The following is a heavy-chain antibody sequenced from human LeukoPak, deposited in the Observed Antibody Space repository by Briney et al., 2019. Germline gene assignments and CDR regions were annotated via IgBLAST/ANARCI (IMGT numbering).Heavy chain of an antibody. CDR2: IWYDGSNK. V-gene: IGHV3-33*01. D-gene: IGHD3-22*01. CDR1: GFTFSSYG. J-gene: IGHJ4*02. CDR3: ARPREYYDSSGYSGFDY. Sequence: GGSLRFSCAASGFTFSSYGMHWVRQAPGKGLEWVAVIWYDGSNKYYADSVKGRFTISRDNSKNTLYLQMNSLRAEDTAVYYCARPREYYDSSGYSGFDYWGQGTLVTVSS.